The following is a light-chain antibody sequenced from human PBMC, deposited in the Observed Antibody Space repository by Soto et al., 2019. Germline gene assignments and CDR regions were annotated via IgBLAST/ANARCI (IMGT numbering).Light chain of an antibody. V-gene: IGLV2-14*01. CDR3: SSYTSSSTSV. J-gene: IGLJ1*01. CDR2: EVS. CDR1: SSDVGGYNY. Sequence: QSVLTQPASVSGSPGQSITISCTGTSSDVGGYNYVSWYQQHPGKAPKLMIYEVSNRSSGVSNRFSGSKSGNTASLTISGLRAEDEADYYCSSYTSSSTSVFGTGTKVTVL.